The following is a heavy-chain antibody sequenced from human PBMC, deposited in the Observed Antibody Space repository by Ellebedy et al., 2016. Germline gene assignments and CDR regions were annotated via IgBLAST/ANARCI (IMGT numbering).Heavy chain of an antibody. Sequence: SETLSLXXTVSGGSISSGGYYWGWIRQPPGKGLEWIGSMYYSGSTYYNPSLKSRVTMSVDTSKNQFSLKLSSVTAADTAVYYCASDGAMVRGERVFDYWGQGTLVTVSS. D-gene: IGHD3-10*01. CDR3: ASDGAMVRGERVFDY. CDR2: MYYSGST. CDR1: GGSISSGGYY. V-gene: IGHV4-39*07. J-gene: IGHJ4*02.